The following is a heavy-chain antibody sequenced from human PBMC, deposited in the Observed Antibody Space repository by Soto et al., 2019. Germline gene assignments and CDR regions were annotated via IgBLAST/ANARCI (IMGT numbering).Heavy chain of an antibody. D-gene: IGHD1-1*01. CDR1: GFSFSSYA. Sequence: GGSLRLSCAASGFSFSSYAMTWVRQTPGKGLEWASTISSSGGTTYYADSVKGRFTISRDNSKNIMYLQMNSLRVEDTALYYCARDRQPDGIWTFDYWGRGTLVTVSS. CDR3: ARDRQPDGIWTFDY. CDR2: ISSSGGTT. V-gene: IGHV3-23*01. J-gene: IGHJ4*02.